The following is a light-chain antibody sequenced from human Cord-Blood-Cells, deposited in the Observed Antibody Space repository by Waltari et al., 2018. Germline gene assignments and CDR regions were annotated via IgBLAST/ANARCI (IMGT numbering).Light chain of an antibody. CDR1: QGISNY. J-gene: IGKJ1*01. V-gene: IGKV1-27*01. CDR2: AAS. Sequence: DIQMTQSPSSLSASVGDRVTITCRASQGISNYLAWYQQKPGKVPKLLIYAASTLQSGVPSRFSGRGSGTDCTLTSSSLQPEDVATYYCQKYNSAPWTFGQGTKVEIK. CDR3: QKYNSAPWT.